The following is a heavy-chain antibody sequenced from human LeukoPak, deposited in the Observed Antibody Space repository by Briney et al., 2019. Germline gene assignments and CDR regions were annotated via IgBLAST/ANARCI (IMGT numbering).Heavy chain of an antibody. CDR3: AKPHTMVRGVITCFDY. CDR1: GFTFDDCA. J-gene: IGHJ4*02. D-gene: IGHD3-10*01. V-gene: IGHV3-9*01. CDR2: ISWNSDTI. Sequence: GRSLRLSCAASGFTFDDCAMHWVRQAPGQGLEWVSGISWNSDTIGYADSVKGRFTISRDNAKNSLYLQMNSLRAEDTALYYCAKPHTMVRGVITCFDYWGQGTLVTVSS.